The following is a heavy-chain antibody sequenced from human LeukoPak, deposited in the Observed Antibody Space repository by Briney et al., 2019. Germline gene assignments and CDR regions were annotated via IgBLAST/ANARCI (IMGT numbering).Heavy chain of an antibody. V-gene: IGHV1-2*02. Sequence: ASVKVSCKASGYTFTGYYMHWVRQAPGQGLEWMGWINPNSGGTNYAQKFQGRGTMTRDTSMSTAYMELSRLRSDDTSVYYCARAGDYSSSFSYMDVWGKGTTVTVSS. J-gene: IGHJ6*03. CDR2: INPNSGGT. D-gene: IGHD6-6*01. CDR1: GYTFTGYY. CDR3: ARAGDYSSSFSYMDV.